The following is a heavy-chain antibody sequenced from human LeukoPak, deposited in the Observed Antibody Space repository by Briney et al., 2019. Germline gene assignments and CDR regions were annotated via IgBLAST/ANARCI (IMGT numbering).Heavy chain of an antibody. CDR1: GFTFSSYW. J-gene: IGHJ4*02. V-gene: IGHV3-7*01. D-gene: IGHD3-22*01. CDR2: IKQDGGEK. Sequence: GGSLRLSCAASGFTFSSYWMSWVRQAPGKGLEWVANIKQDGGEKYYVDSVKGRFTISRDNAKNSLYLQMNSLRAEDMAVYYCARAVLGNYYDSSGYAYWGQGTLVTVSS. CDR3: ARAVLGNYYDSSGYAY.